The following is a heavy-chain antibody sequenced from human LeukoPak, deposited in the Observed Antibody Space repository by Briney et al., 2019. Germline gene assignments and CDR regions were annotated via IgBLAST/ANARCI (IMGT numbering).Heavy chain of an antibody. J-gene: IGHJ4*02. Sequence: PSETLSLTCTVSGGSISSSSYYWGWIRRPPGKGLEWIGSIYYSGSTYYNPSLKSRVTISVDTSKNQFSLKLSSVTAADTAVYYCAKVAATVQSSFDYWGQGTLVTVSS. D-gene: IGHD2-15*01. CDR3: AKVAATVQSSFDY. CDR2: IYYSGST. CDR1: GGSISSSSYY. V-gene: IGHV4-39*01.